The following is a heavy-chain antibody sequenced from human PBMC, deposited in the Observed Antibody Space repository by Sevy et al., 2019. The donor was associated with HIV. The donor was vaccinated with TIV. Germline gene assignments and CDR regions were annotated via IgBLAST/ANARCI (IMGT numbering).Heavy chain of an antibody. J-gene: IGHJ4*02. V-gene: IGHV3-21*05. CDR1: GYTFPAFS. CDR3: VRRGVDAYNVYFDL. CDR2: INNGTDHI. D-gene: IGHD3-10*01. Sequence: GGSLRLSCTASGYTFPAFSFNWVRQAPGKGLEWLTYINNGTDHIYYEDSAKGRFTISRDDAKNSVYLEMKSLRDQDTALYYCVRRGVDAYNVYFDLWGQGTLVTVSS.